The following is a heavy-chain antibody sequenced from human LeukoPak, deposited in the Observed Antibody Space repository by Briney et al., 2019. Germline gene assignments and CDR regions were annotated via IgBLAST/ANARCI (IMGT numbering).Heavy chain of an antibody. Sequence: ASVKVSCKASGYTFTSYDINWVRQATGQGLEWMGWMNPNSGNTGYAQKFQGRVTITRNTSISTAYMELSSLRSEDTAVYYCARGFSWELRAGTWFDPWGQRTLVTVSS. J-gene: IGHJ5*02. D-gene: IGHD1-26*01. V-gene: IGHV1-8*03. CDR2: MNPNSGNT. CDR3: ARGFSWELRAGTWFDP. CDR1: GYTFTSYD.